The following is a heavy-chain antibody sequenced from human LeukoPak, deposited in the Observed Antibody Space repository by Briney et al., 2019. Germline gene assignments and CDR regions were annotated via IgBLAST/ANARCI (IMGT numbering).Heavy chain of an antibody. J-gene: IGHJ4*02. CDR3: AKAHYGDYVLIDY. D-gene: IGHD4-17*01. Sequence: GGSLRLSCAASGFTFSSYGMHWVRQAPGKGLEWVAVISYDGSNKYYADSVKGRFTISRDNSKNTLYLQMNSLRAEDTAVYYCAKAHYGDYVLIDYWGQGTLVTVSS. V-gene: IGHV3-30*18. CDR2: ISYDGSNK. CDR1: GFTFSSYG.